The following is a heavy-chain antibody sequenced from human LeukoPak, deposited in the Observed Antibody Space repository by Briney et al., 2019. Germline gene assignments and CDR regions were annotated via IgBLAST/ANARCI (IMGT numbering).Heavy chain of an antibody. Sequence: SETLSLTCVVSGYSINNGYYWGWIRQTPGKGLEWIGSMYYNRDTYYNPSLSSRVIMSIDTSKNVFSLKLNSVTAADTAVYYCAKTVYYYDSGVYFVFFDIWGKGKMVAVSS. CDR3: AKTVYYYDSGVYFVFFDI. CDR2: MYYNRDT. V-gene: IGHV4-38-2*01. D-gene: IGHD3-22*01. CDR1: GYSINNGYY. J-gene: IGHJ3*02.